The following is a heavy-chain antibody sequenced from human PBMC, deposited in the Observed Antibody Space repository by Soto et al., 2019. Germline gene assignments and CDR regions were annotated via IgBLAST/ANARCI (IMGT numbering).Heavy chain of an antibody. CDR1: GYNFATYW. CDR2: IYPGDSDT. Sequence: PGEPLKISFKGSGYNFATYWIAWVRQLPGKGPEWMGIIYPGDSDTSYSPSFQGQVTISVDKSISTAYLQWNSLKASDTAVYYCARRGYSYGLDVWGQGTKVTVSS. J-gene: IGHJ6*02. V-gene: IGHV5-51*01. CDR3: ARRGYSYGLDV. D-gene: IGHD5-18*01.